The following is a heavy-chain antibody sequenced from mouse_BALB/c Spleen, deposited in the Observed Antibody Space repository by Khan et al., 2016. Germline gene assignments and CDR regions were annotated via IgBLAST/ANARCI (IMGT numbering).Heavy chain of an antibody. Sequence: QIQLVQSGPELKKPGETVRISCKASGYTFTTAGMQWVQKMPGKGLKWIGWINTHSGVPTYAEDFKGRFALSLETSASIAYLQISNLKNEDTATYFCAREPYAMDYWGQGTSVTVSS. CDR2: INTHSGVP. CDR3: AREPYAMDY. V-gene: IGHV9-4*02. J-gene: IGHJ4*01. CDR1: GYTFTTAG. D-gene: IGHD6-1*01.